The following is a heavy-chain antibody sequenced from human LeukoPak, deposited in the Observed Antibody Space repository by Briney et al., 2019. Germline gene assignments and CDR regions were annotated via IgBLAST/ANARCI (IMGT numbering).Heavy chain of an antibody. V-gene: IGHV3-49*03. Sequence: PGRSLRLSCTASGFTFGDYAVSWLRQAPGKGLEWVGFIRSTPYGGTTEYAASVKGRFTISRDDSKRIAYLQMNSLKIEDTAVYYCSREGVPDWKIDFWGQGTLVTVSS. D-gene: IGHD1-1*01. CDR1: GFTFGDYA. J-gene: IGHJ4*02. CDR2: IRSTPYGGTT. CDR3: SREGVPDWKIDF.